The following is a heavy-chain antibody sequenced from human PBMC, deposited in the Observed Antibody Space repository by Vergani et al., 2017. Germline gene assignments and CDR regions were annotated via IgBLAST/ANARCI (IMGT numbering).Heavy chain of an antibody. D-gene: IGHD2-15*01. J-gene: IGHJ4*02. CDR1: DSSIMTNPY. CDR2: IHHSGDT. V-gene: IGHV4-38-2*01. Sequence: QVQLQESGPGLVKPSETLTLTCDVSDSSIMTNPYWGWFRQSPGKGLAWIGCIHHSGDTHSNSSLKSRVSISIVSSSKFSLNLTSVNAADTAVYFCARGSCLGVSCYKPLFDYGGQGILVTVSS. CDR3: ARGSCLGVSCYKPLFDY.